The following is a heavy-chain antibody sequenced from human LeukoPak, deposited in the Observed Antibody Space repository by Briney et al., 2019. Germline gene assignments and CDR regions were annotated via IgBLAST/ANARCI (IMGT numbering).Heavy chain of an antibody. CDR3: ARFGAWSPPPV. V-gene: IGHV4-31*03. D-gene: IGHD4/OR15-4a*01. J-gene: IGHJ6*02. CDR1: GGSISSGGYY. Sequence: PSETLSLTCTVSGGSISSGGYYWSWIRQHPGKGLEWIGYIYYSGSTYYNPSLKSRVTISVDTSKNQFSLKLSSVTAADTAVYYCARFGAWSPPPVWVQGTTVAVSS. CDR2: IYYSGST.